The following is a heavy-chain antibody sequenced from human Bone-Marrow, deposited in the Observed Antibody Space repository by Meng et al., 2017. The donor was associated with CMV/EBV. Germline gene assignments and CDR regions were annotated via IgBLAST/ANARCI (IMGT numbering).Heavy chain of an antibody. V-gene: IGHV3-20*04. CDR1: GFTFDDYG. CDR3: ARDRLSPRFARTYYDFWSGYLGPHYFDY. D-gene: IGHD3-3*01. J-gene: IGHJ4*02. Sequence: LSLTCAASGFTFDDYGMSWVRQAPGKGLEWVSGINWNGGSTGYADSVKGRFTISRDNAKNSLYLQMNSLRAEDTALYYCARDRLSPRFARTYYDFWSGYLGPHYFDYWGQGTLVTVSS. CDR2: INWNGGST.